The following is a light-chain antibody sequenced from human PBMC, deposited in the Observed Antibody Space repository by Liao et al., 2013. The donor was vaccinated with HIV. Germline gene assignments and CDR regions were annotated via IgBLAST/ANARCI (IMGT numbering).Light chain of an antibody. J-gene: IGLJ2*01. Sequence: SYEVTQPPSVSVSPGQTASISCSGDKLGDKYACWYQQKPGQSPVLVIYQDSKRPSGIPERFSGSNSGNTATLTISGTQAMDEAVYYFQAWDRVSALFGGGTELTVL. CDR3: QAWDRVSAL. V-gene: IGLV3-1*01. CDR1: KLGDKY. CDR2: QDS.